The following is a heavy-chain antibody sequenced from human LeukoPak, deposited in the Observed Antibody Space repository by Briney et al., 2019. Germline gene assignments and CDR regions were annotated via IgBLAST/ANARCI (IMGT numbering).Heavy chain of an antibody. J-gene: IGHJ4*02. CDR1: GGFVSRES. CDR3: ARLEAGIVAVPARQPRPPPPRYCDY. CDR2: ISHSGAF. V-gene: IGHV4-59*02. D-gene: IGHD2-2*01. Sequence: SETLSLTCTVSGGFVSRESWTWIRQFPDKRLEWIGYISHSGAFDYKPSLESRVTISRDTPKNQFFLNLNAVTAADTAVYFCARLEAGIVAVPARQPRPPPPRYCDYWGQGILVTVSS.